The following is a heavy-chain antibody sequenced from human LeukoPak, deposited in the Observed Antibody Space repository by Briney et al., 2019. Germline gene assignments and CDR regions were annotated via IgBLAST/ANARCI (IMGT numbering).Heavy chain of an antibody. Sequence: PWETLSLTCTVSGGSVSDYYWSWFRQPPGKGLEWVGYIYTRGKTNSNPSLKGRVTILGDTSKNQFSLKLNSVTAADTAVYYCARHLHSDGSGSYLNWLDPWGQGILVTVSS. CDR2: IYTRGKT. D-gene: IGHD3-10*01. CDR3: ARHLHSDGSGSYLNWLDP. CDR1: GGSVSDYY. V-gene: IGHV4-4*09. J-gene: IGHJ5*02.